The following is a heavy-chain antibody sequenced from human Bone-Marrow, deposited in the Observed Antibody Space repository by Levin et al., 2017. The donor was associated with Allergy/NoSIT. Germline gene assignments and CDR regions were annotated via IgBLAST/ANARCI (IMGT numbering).Heavy chain of an antibody. CDR1: GYTFTSYD. CDR2: MNPNSGNT. J-gene: IGHJ4*02. Sequence: ASVKVSCKASGYTFTSYDINWVRQATGQGLEWMGWMNPNSGNTGYAQKFQGRVTMTRNTSISTAYMELSSLRSEDTAVYYCARGDSMSIAARARVLGYWGQGTLVTVSS. D-gene: IGHD6-6*01. CDR3: ARGDSMSIAARARVLGY. V-gene: IGHV1-8*01.